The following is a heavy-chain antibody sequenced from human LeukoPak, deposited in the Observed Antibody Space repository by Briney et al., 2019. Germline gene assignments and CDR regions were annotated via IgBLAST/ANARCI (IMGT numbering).Heavy chain of an antibody. V-gene: IGHV4-31*03. Sequence: PSETLSLTCTVSGGSISSGGYYWSWIRQHPGKGLEWIGYIYYSGSTYYNPSLRSRVTISVDTSKNQFSLKLSSVTAADTAVYYCARAHILTGYYNDYWGQGTLVTVFS. CDR2: IYYSGST. CDR3: ARAHILTGYYNDY. CDR1: GGSISSGGYY. D-gene: IGHD3-9*01. J-gene: IGHJ4*02.